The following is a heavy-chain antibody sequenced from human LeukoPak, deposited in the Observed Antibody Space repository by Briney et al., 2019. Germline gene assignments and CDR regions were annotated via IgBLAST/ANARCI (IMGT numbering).Heavy chain of an antibody. J-gene: IGHJ6*04. V-gene: IGHV4-34*01. Sequence: PSETLSLTCAVYGGSFSGYYWSWIRQPPGKGLEWIGEINHSGSTNYNPSLKSRVTISVDTSKNQFSLKLSSVTAADTAVYYCARGYGLHVWGKGTTVTVSS. CDR2: INHSGST. D-gene: IGHD3/OR15-3a*01. CDR1: GGSFSGYY. CDR3: ARGYGLHV.